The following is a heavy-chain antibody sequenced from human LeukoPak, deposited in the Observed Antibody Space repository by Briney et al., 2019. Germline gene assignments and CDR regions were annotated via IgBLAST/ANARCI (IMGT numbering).Heavy chain of an antibody. CDR2: IYTSGNT. V-gene: IGHV4-4*07. D-gene: IGHD2-2*01. Sequence: SETLSLTCTVSGASVGDYYWSWIRQAAGKGLEWLGRIYTSGNTIYNPSLQSRVTTSVDVSKNQFSLRLISMTAADTGIYYCAVDNSDFWGPGTLVTVSS. J-gene: IGHJ4*02. CDR1: GASVGDYY. CDR3: AVDNSDF.